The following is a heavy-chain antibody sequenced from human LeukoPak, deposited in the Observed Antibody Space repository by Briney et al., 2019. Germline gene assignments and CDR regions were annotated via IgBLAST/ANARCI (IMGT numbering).Heavy chain of an antibody. J-gene: IGHJ5*02. CDR3: ARDSRLGTTGNPNWFDP. V-gene: IGHV6-1*01. CDR2: TYYRSKWYN. Sequence: SQTLSLTCAISGDSVSSNSAAWNWIRQSPSRGLEWLGRTYYRSKWYNDYAVSVKSRITINPDTSKNQFSLQLNSVTTADTAVYYCARDSRLGTTGNPNWFDPWGQGILVTVSS. D-gene: IGHD1-1*01. CDR1: GDSVSSNSAA.